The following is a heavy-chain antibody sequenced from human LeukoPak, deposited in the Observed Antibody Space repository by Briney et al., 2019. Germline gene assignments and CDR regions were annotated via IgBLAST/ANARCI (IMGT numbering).Heavy chain of an antibody. CDR3: ARDLRITMIVVVAYYFDY. D-gene: IGHD3-22*01. V-gene: IGHV4-39*07. Sequence: SETLSLTCTVSGGSISSSSYYWGWIRQPPGKGLEWIGSIYYSGSTYYNPSLKSRVTISVDTSKNQFSLKLSSVTAADTAVYYCARDLRITMIVVVAYYFDYWGQGTLVTVSS. J-gene: IGHJ4*02. CDR2: IYYSGST. CDR1: GGSISSSSYY.